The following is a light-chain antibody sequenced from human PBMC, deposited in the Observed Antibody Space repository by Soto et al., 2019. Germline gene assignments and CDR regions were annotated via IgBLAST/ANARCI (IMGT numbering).Light chain of an antibody. CDR1: QSIARY. Sequence: DIQMTQSPSSLSASAGDRVTITCRASQSIARYLNWYRQKPGKGPELLIYVASNLQSGVPSRFSGSGFGTDFTLTISSLQPEGFATYYCQQTYSTPRTFGQGTKLDIK. J-gene: IGKJ2*01. CDR3: QQTYSTPRT. CDR2: VAS. V-gene: IGKV1-39*01.